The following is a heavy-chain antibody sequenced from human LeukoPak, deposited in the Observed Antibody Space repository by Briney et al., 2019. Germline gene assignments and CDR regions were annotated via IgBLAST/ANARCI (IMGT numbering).Heavy chain of an antibody. CDR3: AKSPVKGQLVGPFDY. V-gene: IGHV3-23*01. J-gene: IGHJ4*02. Sequence: GGSLRLSCAASGFTFSSYAMSWVRQAPGKGLEWVSAISGSGGSTYYADSVKGRFTISRDNSKNTLYLQMNSLRAEDTAVYYCAKSPVKGQLVGPFDYWGQGILVTVSS. CDR2: ISGSGGST. CDR1: GFTFSSYA. D-gene: IGHD6-13*01.